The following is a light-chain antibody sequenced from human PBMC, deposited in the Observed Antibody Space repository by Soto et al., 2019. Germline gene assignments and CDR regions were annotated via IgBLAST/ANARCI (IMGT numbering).Light chain of an antibody. Sequence: EIVLTQSPVTLSLSPGERATLSCRASQSINNYLAWYQQKPGQPPRLLIYDASNRATAIPVRFSGSGSGTVFALTFSSLEPVDAAVYYCEYRGIWPPGATFGGGTKVEIK. CDR2: DAS. CDR1: QSINNY. J-gene: IGKJ4*01. CDR3: EYRGIWPPGAT. V-gene: IGKV3-11*01.